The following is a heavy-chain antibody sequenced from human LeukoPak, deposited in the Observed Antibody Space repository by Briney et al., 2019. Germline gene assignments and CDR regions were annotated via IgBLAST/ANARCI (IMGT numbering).Heavy chain of an antibody. CDR1: GCTFSSYA. J-gene: IGHJ3*02. V-gene: IGHV1-69*04. CDR3: ASLPGKNDRSGYYPDAFDI. CDR2: IIPIFGIA. D-gene: IGHD3-22*01. Sequence: AASVKVSCKASGCTFSSYAISWVRQAPGQGLEWMGRIIPIFGIANYAQKFQGRVTITADKSTSTAYMELSSLRSEDTAVYYCASLPGKNDRSGYYPDAFDIWGQGTMVTVSS.